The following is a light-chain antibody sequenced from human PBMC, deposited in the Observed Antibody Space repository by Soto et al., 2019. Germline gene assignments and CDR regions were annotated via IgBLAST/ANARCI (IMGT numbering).Light chain of an antibody. CDR3: QQYNNWPWT. Sequence: EIVLTQSPGTLSLSPWERATLSCRASQSISDTLAWYQQKPGQAPRLLIYSASARATGFPARFSGSGSGTDFTLTISSLQSEDFAVYYCQQYNNWPWTFGQGTKVDIK. CDR2: SAS. V-gene: IGKV3-15*01. J-gene: IGKJ1*01. CDR1: QSISDT.